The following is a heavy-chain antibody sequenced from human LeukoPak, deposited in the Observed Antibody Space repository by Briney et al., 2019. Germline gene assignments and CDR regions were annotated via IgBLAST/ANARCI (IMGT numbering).Heavy chain of an antibody. CDR1: GVSISSYY. J-gene: IGHJ4*02. D-gene: IGHD3-10*01. V-gene: IGHV4-59*08. Sequence: PSETLSLTCTVSGVSISSYYWSWIRQPPGEGLEWIGYIYYSGSTSYNPSLKSRLTISVDTSKNQFSLKLSSVTAADTAVYYCARLWFGEKDYWGQGTLVTVSS. CDR2: IYYSGST. CDR3: ARLWFGEKDY.